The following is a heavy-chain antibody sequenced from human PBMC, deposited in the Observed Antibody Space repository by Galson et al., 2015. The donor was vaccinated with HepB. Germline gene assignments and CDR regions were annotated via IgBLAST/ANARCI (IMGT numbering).Heavy chain of an antibody. CDR3: ARISKDRTCWFDP. CDR2: INPNSGGT. V-gene: IGHV1-2*02. J-gene: IGHJ5*02. Sequence: SVKVSCKASGYTFTGYYMHWVRQAPGQGLEWMGWINPNSGGTNYAQKFQGRVTMTRDTSISTAYMELSRLRSDDTAVYYCARISKDRTCWFDPWGQGTLVTVSS. D-gene: IGHD4-11*01. CDR1: GYTFTGYY.